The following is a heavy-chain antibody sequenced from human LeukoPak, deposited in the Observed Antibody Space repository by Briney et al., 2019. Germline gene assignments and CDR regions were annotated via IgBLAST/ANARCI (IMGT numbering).Heavy chain of an antibody. CDR1: GFTFSRYS. CDR2: ISISSNYI. J-gene: IGHJ4*02. CDR3: ARDLYRIVVVPHYFDY. Sequence: PGGSLRLSCAASGFTFSRYSMNWVRQAPGKGLEWVSSISISSNYIYYPDSLKGRFTISRDNAKNSLSLQMNSLRAEDTAVYYCARDLYRIVVVPHYFDYWGQGTLVTVSS. V-gene: IGHV3-21*01. D-gene: IGHD3-22*01.